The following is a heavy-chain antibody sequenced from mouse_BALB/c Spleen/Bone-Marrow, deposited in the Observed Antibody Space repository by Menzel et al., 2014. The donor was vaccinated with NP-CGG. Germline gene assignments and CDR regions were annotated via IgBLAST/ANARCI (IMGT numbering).Heavy chain of an antibody. Sequence: VQLQQSGAELVMPGASVKMSCEASGHTFXDYWMHWVKQRPGQGLEWIGAIDTSDSYTSYNHKFKGRATLTVDKSSSTAYMQLSSLTSEDSAVYYCARSNCRYGPIPYWGQGTLVTVSA. J-gene: IGHJ3*01. V-gene: IGHV1-69*01. CDR3: ARSNCRYGPIPY. CDR1: GHTFXDYW. CDR2: IDTSDSYT. D-gene: IGHD2-14*01.